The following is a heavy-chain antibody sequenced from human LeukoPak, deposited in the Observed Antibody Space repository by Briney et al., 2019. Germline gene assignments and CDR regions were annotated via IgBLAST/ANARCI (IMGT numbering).Heavy chain of an antibody. Sequence: SETLSLTCTVSGGSISSSSFYWGWIRQPPGRGLEWIGSIYHSGSTNYNPSLKSRVTISVDKSKNQFSLKLSSVTAADTAVYYCARLIVVVKAFDIWGQGTMVTVSS. V-gene: IGHV4-39*07. CDR2: IYHSGST. J-gene: IGHJ3*02. CDR1: GGSISSSSFY. CDR3: ARLIVVVKAFDI. D-gene: IGHD3-22*01.